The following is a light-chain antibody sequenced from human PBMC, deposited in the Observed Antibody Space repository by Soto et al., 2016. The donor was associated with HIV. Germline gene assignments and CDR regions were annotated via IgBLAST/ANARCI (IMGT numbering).Light chain of an antibody. Sequence: DIQLTQSPSFLSASVGDRVTITCRASQGISTHLAWYQQKPGKAPNLLIYDASSLQSGVPSRFSGSGSGTEFTLTISSLQPEDFVTYHCQQLNSYPPTFGGGTKVDIK. CDR2: DAS. J-gene: IGKJ4*01. V-gene: IGKV1-9*01. CDR3: QQLNSYPPT. CDR1: QGISTH.